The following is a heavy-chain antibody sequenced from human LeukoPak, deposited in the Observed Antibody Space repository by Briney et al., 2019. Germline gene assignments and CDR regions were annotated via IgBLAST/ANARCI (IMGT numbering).Heavy chain of an antibody. J-gene: IGHJ4*02. V-gene: IGHV3-43*01. Sequence: GGSLRLSCAASGFTFDDYTMHWVRQAPGKGLEWVSLISWDGGSTYYADSVKGRFTISRDNSKNSLYLQMNSLRTEDTALYYCARSIYDYVWGSYRYTGYFDYWGQGTLVNVSS. CDR1: GFTFDDYT. D-gene: IGHD3-16*02. CDR3: ARSIYDYVWGSYRYTGYFDY. CDR2: ISWDGGST.